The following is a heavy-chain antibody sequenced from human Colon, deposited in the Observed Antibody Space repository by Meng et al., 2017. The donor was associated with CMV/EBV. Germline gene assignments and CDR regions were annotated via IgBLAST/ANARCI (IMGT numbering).Heavy chain of an antibody. CDR1: GVSVNNNDYF. CDR2: VYYNGRT. J-gene: IGHJ1*01. Sequence: SETLSLTCAVSGVSVNNNDYFWSWIRQPPGKGLEWIGYVYYNGRTHYNSSLKSRVTISLDTPKNQFSLKLTSATAADTAVYYCARDKFTDGEHDLWGQGSLVTVSS. D-gene: IGHD1/OR15-1a*01. V-gene: IGHV4-61*08. CDR3: ARDKFTDGEHDL.